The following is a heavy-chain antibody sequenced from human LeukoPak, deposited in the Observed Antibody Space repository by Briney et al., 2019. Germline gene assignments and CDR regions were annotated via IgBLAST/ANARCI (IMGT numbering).Heavy chain of an antibody. D-gene: IGHD6-19*01. J-gene: IGHJ5*02. V-gene: IGHV3-7*01. CDR2: IKQDGSEK. CDR1: GFTFSSYW. Sequence: GGSLRLSCAASGFTFSSYWMSWVRQAPGEGLEWVANIKQDGSEKYYVDSVKGRFTISRDNAKNSLYLQMNSLRAEDTAVYYCARGYGSGWYVDWFDPWGQGTLVTVSS. CDR3: ARGYGSGWYVDWFDP.